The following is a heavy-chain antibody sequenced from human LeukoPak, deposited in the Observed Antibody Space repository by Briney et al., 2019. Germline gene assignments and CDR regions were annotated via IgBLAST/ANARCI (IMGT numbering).Heavy chain of an antibody. CDR3: RVWIGETTSDH. D-gene: IGHD3-10*01. J-gene: IGHJ4*02. CDR2: IKEDGTAK. Sequence: PGGSLRLSCATSGFIFRNYWMMWLRQAPGKGLEWVANIKEDGTAKNYVGSVKGRFTISRDNAKSSLFPQMNSLRVEDTAVYYCRVWIGETTSDHWGQGTLVTVSS. CDR1: GFIFRNYW. V-gene: IGHV3-7*01.